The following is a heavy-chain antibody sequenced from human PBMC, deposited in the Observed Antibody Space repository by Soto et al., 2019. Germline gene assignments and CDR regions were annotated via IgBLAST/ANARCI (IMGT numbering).Heavy chain of an antibody. CDR2: INHSGST. J-gene: IGHJ4*02. Sequence: SETLSLTCAVYGGSFSGYYWSWIRQPPGKGLEWIGEINHSGSTNYNPSLKSRVTISVDTSKNQFSLKLGSVTAADTAVYYCATFSGWLDYWGQGTLVTVSS. CDR1: GGSFSGYY. CDR3: ATFSGWLDY. V-gene: IGHV4-34*01. D-gene: IGHD6-19*01.